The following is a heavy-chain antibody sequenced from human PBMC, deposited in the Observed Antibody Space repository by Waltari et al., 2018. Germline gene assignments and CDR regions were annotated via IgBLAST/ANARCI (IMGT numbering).Heavy chain of an antibody. D-gene: IGHD2-15*01. CDR1: GFTFGDYA. Sequence: EVQLVESGGGLVQPGRSLRLSCTASGFTFGDYAMSWVRQAPGKGLEWVGFIRSKAYGGTTEYAASVKGRFTISRDDSKSIAYLQMNSLKTEDTAVYYCTVVVVAATRGFDYWGQGTLVTVSS. CDR2: IRSKAYGGTT. J-gene: IGHJ4*02. V-gene: IGHV3-49*04. CDR3: TVVVVAATRGFDY.